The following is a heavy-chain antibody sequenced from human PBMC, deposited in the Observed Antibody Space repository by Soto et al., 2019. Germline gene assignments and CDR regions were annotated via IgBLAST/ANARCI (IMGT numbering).Heavy chain of an antibody. CDR2: LNPNGGST. Sequence: QVQLVQSGAEVKKPGASVKVSCKASGYTFTNSYIHWVRQAPGQGLEWMALLNPNGGSTNYAQNFQGRVTVTRDTSTSTVYMELTSLTSEDTAVYYCARNLAAGDYWGQGTLLTVSS. J-gene: IGHJ4*02. V-gene: IGHV1-46*01. D-gene: IGHD6-13*01. CDR3: ARNLAAGDY. CDR1: GYTFTNSY.